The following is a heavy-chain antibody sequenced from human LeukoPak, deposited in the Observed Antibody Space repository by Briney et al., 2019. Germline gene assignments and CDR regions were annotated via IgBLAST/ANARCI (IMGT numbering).Heavy chain of an antibody. J-gene: IGHJ4*02. V-gene: IGHV3-30*03. CDR3: AGDSGYSYGYVDY. CDR2: ISYDGSNK. Sequence: GGSLRLSCAASGFTFSSYGMHWVRQAPGKGLEWVAVISYDGSNKYYADSVKGRFTISRDNSKNTLYLQMNSLRAEDTAVYYCAGDSGYSYGYVDYWGQGTLVTVSS. CDR1: GFTFSSYG. D-gene: IGHD5-18*01.